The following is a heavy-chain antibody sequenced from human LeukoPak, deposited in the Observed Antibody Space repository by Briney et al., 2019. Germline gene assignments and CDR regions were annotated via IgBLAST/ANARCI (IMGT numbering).Heavy chain of an antibody. V-gene: IGHV1-46*03. CDR2: INPSGGST. D-gene: IGHD2-21*01. J-gene: IGHJ3*02. CDR1: GFTFTSYY. Sequence: GASVKVSCKASGFTFTSYYMHWVRQAPGQGLEWMGIINPSGGSTSCPQKFQGRVAMTRDTSTSTVYMELSSLRSEDTAVYYCACVARGAFDIWGQGTLVTVSS. CDR3: ACVARGAFDI.